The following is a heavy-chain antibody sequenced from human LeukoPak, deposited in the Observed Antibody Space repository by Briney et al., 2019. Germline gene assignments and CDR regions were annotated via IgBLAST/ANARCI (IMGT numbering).Heavy chain of an antibody. CDR1: DYSISSAYY. CDR3: ARFKTAGTYYMDV. D-gene: IGHD6-19*01. CDR2: IYHSGST. V-gene: IGHV4-38-2*02. Sequence: SETLSLTCSVSDYSISSAYYWGWIRQPPGKGLEWIANIYHSGSTYNNPSLKSRVTISIDTSKNQFSLKLSSVTAADTAMYYCARFKTAGTYYMDVWGKGTTVTVSS. J-gene: IGHJ6*03.